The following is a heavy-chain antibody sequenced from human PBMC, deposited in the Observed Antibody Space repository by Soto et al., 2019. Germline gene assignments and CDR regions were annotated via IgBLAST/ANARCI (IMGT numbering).Heavy chain of an antibody. CDR3: AKDQGEIGELTEEFYYYYGMDV. D-gene: IGHD3-10*01. Sequence: AGGSLGLSCAASGFTFSSYAMSWVRQAPGKGLEWVSAISGSGGSTYYADSVKGRFTISRDNSKNTLYLQMNSLRAEDTAVYYCAKDQGEIGELTEEFYYYYGMDVWGQGTTVTVSS. V-gene: IGHV3-23*01. CDR2: ISGSGGST. J-gene: IGHJ6*02. CDR1: GFTFSSYA.